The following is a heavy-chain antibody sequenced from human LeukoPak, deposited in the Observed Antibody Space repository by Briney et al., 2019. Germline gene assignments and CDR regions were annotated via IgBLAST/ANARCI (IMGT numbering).Heavy chain of an antibody. D-gene: IGHD2-15*01. CDR3: ARAYSFGLYPDY. Sequence: GGSLRLSCAASGFTFSSYSMNWVRQAPGKGLEWVSYISSSSSSIYYADSVKGRFTVSRDNAWNSLYLQMNSLRVEDTAVYYCARAYSFGLYPDYWGQGTLVTVSS. J-gene: IGHJ4*02. CDR2: ISSSSSSI. CDR1: GFTFSSYS. V-gene: IGHV3-48*01.